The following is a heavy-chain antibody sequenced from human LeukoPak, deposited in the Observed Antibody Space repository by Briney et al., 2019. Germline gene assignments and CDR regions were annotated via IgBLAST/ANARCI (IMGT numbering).Heavy chain of an antibody. J-gene: IGHJ4*02. D-gene: IGHD3-16*01. CDR2: IYYSGST. V-gene: IGHV4-59*12. Sequence: SETLSLTCTVSGGSISSYYWSWIRQSPGKGLEWIGDIYYSGSTNYNPSLKSRVTISVDTSKNQFSLNLTSVTAADTAVYYCAREGGPYRPLDYSGQGTLVTVS. CDR3: AREGGPYRPLDY. CDR1: GGSISSYY.